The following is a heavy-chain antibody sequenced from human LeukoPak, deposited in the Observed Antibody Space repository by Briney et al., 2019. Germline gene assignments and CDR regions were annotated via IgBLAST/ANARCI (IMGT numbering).Heavy chain of an antibody. J-gene: IGHJ6*02. CDR1: GFTFSTYW. CDR2: INSDGSST. CDR3: VSSPQYDMDV. V-gene: IGHV3-74*01. D-gene: IGHD6-19*01. Sequence: GGSLRLSCAASGFTFSTYWMHWVRQGPGKGLVWVSRINSDGSSTNYADSVKGRFTISRDNAKNTLYLQMNSLRAEDTAVYYCVSSPQYDMDVWGQGTTVTVSS.